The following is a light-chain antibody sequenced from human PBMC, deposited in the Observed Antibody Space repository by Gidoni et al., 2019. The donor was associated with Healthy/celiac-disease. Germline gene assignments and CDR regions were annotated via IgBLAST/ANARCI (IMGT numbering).Light chain of an antibody. CDR1: QSVSSN. CDR2: GAY. V-gene: IGKV3-15*01. CDR3: QQYNNWPPGA. Sequence: EIVMTQSPATLSVSPGERATLSCRARQSVSSNLAWDAQKPGQEPRLLSYGAYTRATGIPARFSGSGSGTEFTLTISSLQSEDCAVYYCQQYNNWPPGAFGQGTKLEIK. J-gene: IGKJ2*01.